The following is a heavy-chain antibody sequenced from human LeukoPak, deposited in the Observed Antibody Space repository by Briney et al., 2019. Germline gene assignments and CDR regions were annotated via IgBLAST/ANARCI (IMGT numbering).Heavy chain of an antibody. Sequence: LGESLKISCQGSGYSFTSFWIGWVRQVPGKGLEWMGIIYPGDSNTRYSPSFQGQVTISADKSISTAYLQWSSLKASDTAMYYCATAGARISGTTYTYWGQGTLVTVSS. CDR3: ATAGARISGTTYTY. CDR1: GYSFTSFW. V-gene: IGHV5-51*01. CDR2: IYPGDSNT. D-gene: IGHD1-7*01. J-gene: IGHJ4*02.